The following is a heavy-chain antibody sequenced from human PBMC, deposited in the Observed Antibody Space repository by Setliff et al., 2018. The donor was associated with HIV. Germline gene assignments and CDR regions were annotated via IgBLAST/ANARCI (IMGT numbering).Heavy chain of an antibody. CDR1: GGSISSHY. V-gene: IGHV4-59*11. Sequence: PSETLSLTCTVSGGSISSHYWSWIRQPPGKGLEWIGYLYHSGSANYNPSLKSRVTISGDTSKNQFSLKLNSVTAADTAVYFCARASRWGSIPFDYWGQGTLVTVSS. CDR2: LYHSGSA. D-gene: IGHD2-21*01. CDR3: ARASRWGSIPFDY. J-gene: IGHJ4*02.